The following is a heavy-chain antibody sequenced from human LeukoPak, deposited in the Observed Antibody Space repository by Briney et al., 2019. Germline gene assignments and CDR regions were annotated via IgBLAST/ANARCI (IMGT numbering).Heavy chain of an antibody. CDR3: ARLGDYDYVWGSYGEFDY. CDR1: GDSITSYY. Sequence: PSETLSLTCTVSGDSITSYYWNWIRQPPGKGLEWIAYIYHSGSANYNPSLKSGVTISADKSKNQFSLKLSSVTAADRAVYYCARLGDYDYVWGSYGEFDYWGQGNLGTVSS. CDR2: IYHSGSA. J-gene: IGHJ4*02. V-gene: IGHV4-59*12. D-gene: IGHD3-16*01.